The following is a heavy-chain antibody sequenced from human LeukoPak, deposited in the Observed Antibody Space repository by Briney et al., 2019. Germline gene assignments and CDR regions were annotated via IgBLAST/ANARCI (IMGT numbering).Heavy chain of an antibody. CDR1: GYTFTGYY. Sequence: ASVKVSCKASGYTFTGYYIHWVRQAPGQGLEWMGWINPDSGGTNYAQKFQGRVTMTRDTSISTAYMELSRLRSDDTAVYYCARDESSSWYDYWGQGTLVTVSS. CDR3: ARDESSSWYDY. D-gene: IGHD6-13*01. J-gene: IGHJ4*02. CDR2: INPDSGGT. V-gene: IGHV1-2*02.